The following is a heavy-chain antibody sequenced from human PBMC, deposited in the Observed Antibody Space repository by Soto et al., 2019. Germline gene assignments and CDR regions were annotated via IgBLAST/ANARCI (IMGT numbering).Heavy chain of an antibody. J-gene: IGHJ4*02. D-gene: IGHD6-13*01. CDR3: AKDGLSDSPSAIEY. CDR2: IGGSGRNT. V-gene: IGHV3-23*01. CDR1: GFTFSSYS. Sequence: AGGSLRLSCAASGFTFSSYSMTWVRQAPGMRLESVAGIGGSGRNTYYADSVKGRFTISRDNSKNTLFLQMNSLRDEDTAIYYCAKDGLSDSPSAIEYWGQGTRVTVSS.